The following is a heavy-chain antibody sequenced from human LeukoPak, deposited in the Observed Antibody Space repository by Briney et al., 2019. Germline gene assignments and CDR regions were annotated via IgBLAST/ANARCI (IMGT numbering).Heavy chain of an antibody. CDR3: ASGHFWSGYLDY. V-gene: IGHV4-34*01. Sequence: SETLSLTCAVYGGSFSGYYWSWIRQPPGKGLEWIGEINHSGSTNYNPSLKSRVTMSVDTSKNQFSLKLSSVTAADTAVYYCASGHFWSGYLDYWGQGTLVTVSS. D-gene: IGHD3-3*02. CDR2: INHSGST. CDR1: GGSFSGYY. J-gene: IGHJ4*02.